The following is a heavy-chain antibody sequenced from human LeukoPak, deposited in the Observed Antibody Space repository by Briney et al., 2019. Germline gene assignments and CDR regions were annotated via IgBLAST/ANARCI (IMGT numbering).Heavy chain of an antibody. D-gene: IGHD1-7*01. CDR3: AKTESNYLHYYYYYGMDV. V-gene: IGHV3-23*01. Sequence: PGGSLRLSCAASGFTFSSYAMSWVRQAPGKGLEWVSAISGSGGSTYYADSVKGRFTISRDNSKNTLYLQMNSLRAEDTAVYYCAKTESNYLHYYYYYGMDVWGQGTTVTVSS. CDR1: GFTFSSYA. J-gene: IGHJ6*02. CDR2: ISGSGGST.